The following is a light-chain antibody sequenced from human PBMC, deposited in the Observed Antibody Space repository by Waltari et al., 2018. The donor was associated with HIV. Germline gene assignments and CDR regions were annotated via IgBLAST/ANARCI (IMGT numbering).Light chain of an antibody. J-gene: IGLJ3*02. CDR2: RND. V-gene: IGLV1-47*01. CDR1: SSNIGNNF. CDR3: ATWDDSLNSFWV. Sequence: QSVLTQPPSASGTPGQRVVISCSGGSSNIGNNFVYWYQQLPGSTPKLLIYRNDQRPSGGSDRFSGSKSGTSASLAISGLRSEDEADYYCATWDDSLNSFWVFGGGTKVTVL.